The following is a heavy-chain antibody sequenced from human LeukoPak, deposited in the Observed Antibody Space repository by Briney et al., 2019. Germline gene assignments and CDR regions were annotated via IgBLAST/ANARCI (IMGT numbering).Heavy chain of an antibody. CDR1: GFTFSSYA. CDR2: ISGSGGST. V-gene: IGHV3-23*01. CDR3: AKDHSGGIGGLSFDY. Sequence: HPGGSLRLSCAASGFTFSSYAMSWVRQAPGKGLEWVSAISGSGGSTYYADSVKGRFTISRDNSKNTLYLQMNSLRAEDTAVYYCAKDHSGGIGGLSFDYWGQGTLVTVPS. D-gene: IGHD1-14*01. J-gene: IGHJ4*02.